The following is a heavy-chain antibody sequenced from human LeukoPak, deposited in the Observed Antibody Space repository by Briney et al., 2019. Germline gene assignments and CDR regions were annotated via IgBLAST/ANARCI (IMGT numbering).Heavy chain of an antibody. Sequence: PGGSLRLSCAASGFTFSSYGMSWVRQAPGKGLEWVSAISGSGGSTYYADSVKGRFTISRDNSKNTLYLQMNSLRAEDTAVYYCARRDSSGYYPSDYWGQGTLVTVSS. CDR3: ARRDSSGYYPSDY. J-gene: IGHJ4*02. V-gene: IGHV3-23*01. CDR2: ISGSGGST. D-gene: IGHD3-22*01. CDR1: GFTFSSYG.